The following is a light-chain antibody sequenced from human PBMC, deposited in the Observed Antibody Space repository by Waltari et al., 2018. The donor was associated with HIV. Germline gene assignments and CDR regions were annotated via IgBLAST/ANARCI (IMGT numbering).Light chain of an antibody. J-gene: IGLJ2*01. V-gene: IGLV1-51*01. Sequence: QSVLTQPPSVSAAPGQKVTFSCSGSPSKIGKNFVSWYQQLPEAAPKLIIYDNNKRPSGVPDRFSGSKSATSATLAITGLQTGDEADYYCGTWDSSVSAGVFGGGTKLTVL. CDR2: DNN. CDR1: PSKIGKNF. CDR3: GTWDSSVSAGV.